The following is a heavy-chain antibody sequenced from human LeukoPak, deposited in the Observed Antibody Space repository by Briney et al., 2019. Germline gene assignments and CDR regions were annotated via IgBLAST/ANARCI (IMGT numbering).Heavy chain of an antibody. CDR1: GGTFSSYA. Sequence: SVKVSCTASGGTFSSYAISWVRQAPGQGLEWMGRIIPIFGIANYAQKCQGRVTITADKSTSTAYMELSSLRFEDTAVYYCAGYSGYSRMGVYYYYGMDVWGQGTTVTVSS. CDR3: AGYSGYSRMGVYYYYGMDV. J-gene: IGHJ6*02. V-gene: IGHV1-69*04. CDR2: IIPIFGIA. D-gene: IGHD5-12*01.